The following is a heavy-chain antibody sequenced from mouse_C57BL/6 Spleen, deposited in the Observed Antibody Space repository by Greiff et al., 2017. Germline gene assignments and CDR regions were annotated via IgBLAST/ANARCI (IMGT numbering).Heavy chain of an antibody. Sequence: VQLQQSGTVLARPGASVQMSCKTSGYTFTSYWMHWVKQRPGQGLEWIGAIYPGTSDTSYNQKFKGKAKLTAVTAASTAYMELSSRTNEDSAVYYCKRQDRLGPWFAYWGQGALVTVSA. CDR3: KRQDRLGPWFAY. D-gene: IGHD4-1*01. V-gene: IGHV1-5*01. CDR2: IYPGTSDT. CDR1: GYTFTSYW. J-gene: IGHJ3*01.